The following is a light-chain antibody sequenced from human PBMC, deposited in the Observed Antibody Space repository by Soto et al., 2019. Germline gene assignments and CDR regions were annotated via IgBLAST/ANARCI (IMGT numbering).Light chain of an antibody. CDR2: GES. V-gene: IGKV3-20*01. J-gene: IGKJ1*01. CDR3: LQYGTSPWT. Sequence: EIVLTQSPGTLSLSPGERATLSCRASQSVSNNYLAWYHQKPGRAPRLVIYGESSRATGIPDRFSGSGSGADSTLTISRLEPEDFPVYYCLQYGTSPWTFGQGNRVEIK. CDR1: QSVSNNY.